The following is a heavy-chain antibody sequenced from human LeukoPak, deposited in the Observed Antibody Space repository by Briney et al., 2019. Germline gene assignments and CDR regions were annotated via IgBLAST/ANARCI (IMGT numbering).Heavy chain of an antibody. CDR3: ATDPPHGDY. V-gene: IGHV3-66*01. Sequence: PGGSLRLSCVASGLTVSSEHMSWVRQAPGKGLEWVSTIHISTNTYYADSVKGRFTISRDSSENTLYLQMNSLRPEGTAVYYCATDPPHGDYWGQGTQVTVSS. CDR2: IHISTNT. CDR1: GLTVSSEH. J-gene: IGHJ4*02.